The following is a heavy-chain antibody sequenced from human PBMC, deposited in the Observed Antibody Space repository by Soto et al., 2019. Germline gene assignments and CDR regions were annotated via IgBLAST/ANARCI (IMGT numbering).Heavy chain of an antibody. V-gene: IGHV4-31*03. CDR1: GGSISSGGYY. CDR3: ARLHKPKIRYYYDSSGYYYAPNYYYGMDV. J-gene: IGHJ6*02. CDR2: IYYSGST. D-gene: IGHD3-22*01. Sequence: PSETLSLTCTVSGGSISSGGYYWSWIRQHPGKGLEWIGYIYYSGSTYYNPSLKSRVTISVDTSKNQFSLKLSSVTAADTAVYYCARLHKPKIRYYYDSSGYYYAPNYYYGMDVWGQGTTVTVSS.